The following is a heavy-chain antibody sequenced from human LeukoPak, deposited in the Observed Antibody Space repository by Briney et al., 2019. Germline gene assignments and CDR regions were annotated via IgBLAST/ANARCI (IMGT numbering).Heavy chain of an antibody. CDR2: IIPIFGTA. CDR3: ARGLVVAATVGFDP. CDR1: GGTFSSYA. J-gene: IGHJ5*02. Sequence: ASVKVSCKASGGTFSSYAISWVRRAPGQGLEWMGGIIPIFGTANYAQKFQGRVTITADESTSTAYMELSSLRSEDTAVYYCARGLVVAATVGFDPWGQGTLVTVSS. D-gene: IGHD2-15*01. V-gene: IGHV1-69*13.